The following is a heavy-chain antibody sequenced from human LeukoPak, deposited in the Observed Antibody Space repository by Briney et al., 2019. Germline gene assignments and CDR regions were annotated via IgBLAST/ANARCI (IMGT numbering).Heavy chain of an antibody. CDR1: GGSISGHY. D-gene: IGHD6-13*01. Sequence: SETLSLTCTVSGGSISGHYWSWLRQPAGKGLEWIGHIYSDGSINYSPSLKSRVTMSVDTSKNQFSLKLYSVTAADTAVFYCASGPAASGYFDYWDQGTLVTVSS. CDR2: IYSDGSI. J-gene: IGHJ4*02. V-gene: IGHV4-4*07. CDR3: ASGPAASGYFDY.